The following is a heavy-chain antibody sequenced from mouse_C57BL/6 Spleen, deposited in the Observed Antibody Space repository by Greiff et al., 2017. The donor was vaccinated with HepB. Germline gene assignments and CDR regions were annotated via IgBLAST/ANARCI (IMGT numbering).Heavy chain of an antibody. CDR3: ASNYGSSYYWYFDV. Sequence: VHVKQSGAELVKPGASVKLSCTASGFNIKDYYMHWVKQRTEQGLEWIGRIDPEDGETKYAPKFQGKATITADTSSNTAYLQLSSLTSEDTAVYYCASNYGSSYYWYFDVWGTGTTVTVSS. D-gene: IGHD1-1*01. CDR1: GFNIKDYY. CDR2: IDPEDGET. J-gene: IGHJ1*03. V-gene: IGHV14-2*01.